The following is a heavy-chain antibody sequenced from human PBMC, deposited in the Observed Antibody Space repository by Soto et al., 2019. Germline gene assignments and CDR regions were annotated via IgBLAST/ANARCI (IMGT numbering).Heavy chain of an antibody. V-gene: IGHV4-31*03. J-gene: IGHJ4*02. Sequence: QVQLQESGPGLVKPSQTLSLTCTVSGGSISSGGYYWSWIRQHPGKGLEWIGYIFYTGTTYYNPSLKSRVSISVDTSKNQFSLRLTSVTAADTAVYYCARTGAGKDLDFWGQGTLVTVPS. D-gene: IGHD1-26*01. CDR2: IFYTGTT. CDR1: GGSISSGGYY. CDR3: ARTGAGKDLDF.